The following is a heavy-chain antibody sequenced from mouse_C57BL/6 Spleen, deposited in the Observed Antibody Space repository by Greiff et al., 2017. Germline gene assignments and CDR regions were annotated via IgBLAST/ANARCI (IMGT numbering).Heavy chain of an antibody. CDR2: IDPETGGT. CDR3: TRRVTTVVALDY. J-gene: IGHJ2*01. V-gene: IGHV1-15*01. CDR1: GYTFTDYE. D-gene: IGHD1-1*01. Sequence: VKLQESGAELVRPGASVTLSCKASGYTFTDYEMHWVKQTPVHGLEWIGAIDPETGGTAYNQKFKGKAILTADKSSSTAYMELRSLTSEDSAVYYCTRRVTTVVALDYWGQGTTLTVSS.